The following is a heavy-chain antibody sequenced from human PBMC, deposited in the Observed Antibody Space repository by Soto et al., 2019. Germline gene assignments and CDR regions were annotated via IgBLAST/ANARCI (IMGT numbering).Heavy chain of an antibody. Sequence: SVKVSCKASGGTFSSYAISWVRQAPGQGLEWMGGIIPIFGTANYAQKFQGRVTITADESTSTAYMELSSLRSEDTAVYYCARERYCSSTSCPDYYYYGMDVWGQGTTVTVS. CDR1: GGTFSSYA. CDR3: ARERYCSSTSCPDYYYYGMDV. CDR2: IIPIFGTA. D-gene: IGHD2-2*01. J-gene: IGHJ6*02. V-gene: IGHV1-69*13.